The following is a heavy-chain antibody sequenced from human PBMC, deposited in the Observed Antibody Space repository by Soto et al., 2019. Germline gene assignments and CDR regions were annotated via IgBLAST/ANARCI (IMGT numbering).Heavy chain of an antibody. J-gene: IGHJ4*02. CDR2: MSPNSGNT. CDR1: GYTFTTFD. D-gene: IGHD3-16*01. V-gene: IGHV1-8*01. CDR3: ARGITQGYDY. Sequence: QVQLVQSGAEVEKPGASVKVSCRPSGYTFTTFDINWVRQAPGQGLEWMGWMSPNSGNTGYAQKFQGRGVMTRDTAISTAYRELRSLTSEDTAVYYCARGITQGYDYWGQGTLVTVSS.